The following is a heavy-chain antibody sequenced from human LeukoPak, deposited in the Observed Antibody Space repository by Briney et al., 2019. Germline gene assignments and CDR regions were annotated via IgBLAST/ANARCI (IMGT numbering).Heavy chain of an antibody. V-gene: IGHV4-34*01. J-gene: IGHJ5*02. CDR1: GGSFSGYY. CDR2: INHSGST. D-gene: IGHD3-22*01. Sequence: SETLSLTCAVYGGSFSGYYWGWIRQPPGKGLEWIGEINHSGSTNYNPSLKSRVTISVDTSKNQFSLKLSSVTAADTAVYYCARRITMIVVVQGRFDPWGQGTLVTVSS. CDR3: ARRITMIVVVQGRFDP.